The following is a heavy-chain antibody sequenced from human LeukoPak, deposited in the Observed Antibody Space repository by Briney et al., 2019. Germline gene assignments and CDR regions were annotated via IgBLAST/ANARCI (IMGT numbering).Heavy chain of an antibody. V-gene: IGHV1-8*01. CDR1: GYIFTSYD. D-gene: IGHD2-2*02. Sequence: ASVKVSCKASGYIFTSYDVNWVRQATGQGLEWMGWMNPNSGNTGYAQKFQGRVTMTRNTSISTAYMELSSLRSEDTAVYYCARKVVPAAIQGMNWFDPWGQGTLVTVSS. CDR2: MNPNSGNT. J-gene: IGHJ5*02. CDR3: ARKVVPAAIQGMNWFDP.